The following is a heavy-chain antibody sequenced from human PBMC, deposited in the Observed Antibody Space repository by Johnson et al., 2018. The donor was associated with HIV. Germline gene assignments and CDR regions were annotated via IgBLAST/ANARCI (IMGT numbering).Heavy chain of an antibody. D-gene: IGHD2-2*01. CDR1: GFTFDDYA. J-gene: IGHJ3*02. Sequence: VQLVESGGGLVQPGGSLRLSCAASGFTFDDYAMHWVRQAPGKGLEWVSGISWNSGSIGYADSVKGRFTISRDNAKNSLYLQMNSLRAEDTAMYYCARRCSSSSCSHGAFDIWGQGTVVTVSS. V-gene: IGHV3-9*01. CDR2: ISWNSGSI. CDR3: ARRCSSSSCSHGAFDI.